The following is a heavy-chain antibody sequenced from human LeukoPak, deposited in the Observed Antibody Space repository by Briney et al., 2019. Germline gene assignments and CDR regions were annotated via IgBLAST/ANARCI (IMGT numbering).Heavy chain of an antibody. CDR3: ARLGHMITFGGPNY. CDR2: TDGTGGGS. Sequence: GGSLRLSCVASRFTFSDYAMSWVRQAPGKRLEWVSSTDGTGGGSYYADAVKGRFTISRDDSRDTLYLQMNSLKAEDTAVYYCARLGHMITFGGPNYWGQGTLVTVSS. D-gene: IGHD3-16*01. CDR1: RFTFSDYA. J-gene: IGHJ4*02. V-gene: IGHV3-23*01.